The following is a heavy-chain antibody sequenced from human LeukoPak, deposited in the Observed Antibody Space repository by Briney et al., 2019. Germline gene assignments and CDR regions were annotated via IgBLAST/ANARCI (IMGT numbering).Heavy chain of an antibody. CDR3: STGSGHAFDI. J-gene: IGHJ3*02. V-gene: IGHV3-74*01. Sequence: GGSLRLSCAASGFTFSSYWMHWVRQVPGKGLVWVSRINSDGSSTSYADSVKGRFTISRDNAKNTLYVQVNSLRAEDTAVYYCSTGSGHAFDIWGRGTMVTVSS. D-gene: IGHD3-10*01. CDR2: INSDGSST. CDR1: GFTFSSYW.